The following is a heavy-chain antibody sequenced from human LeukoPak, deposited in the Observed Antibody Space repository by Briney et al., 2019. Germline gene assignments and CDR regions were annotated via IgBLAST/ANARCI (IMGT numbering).Heavy chain of an antibody. CDR2: IFYSGST. Sequence: PSETLSLTCTVSGGSISTSNYYWGWIRQPPGKGLEWIGNIFYSGSTYYSPSLKSRVTISLDTSRNQFSLKLSSVTAADTAVYYCARRRFLRGPDVVNPFDYWGQGTLVTVSS. J-gene: IGHJ4*02. CDR3: ARRRFLRGPDVVNPFDY. V-gene: IGHV4-39*01. CDR1: GGSISTSNYY. D-gene: IGHD5/OR15-5a*01.